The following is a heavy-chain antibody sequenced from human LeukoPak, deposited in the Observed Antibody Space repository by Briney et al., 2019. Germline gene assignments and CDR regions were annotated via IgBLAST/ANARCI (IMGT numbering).Heavy chain of an antibody. CDR3: AKEGPPSSSWHPEYFQH. J-gene: IGHJ1*01. CDR2: ISGSGGST. V-gene: IGHV3-23*01. CDR1: GFTFSSYA. D-gene: IGHD6-13*01. Sequence: GGSLRLSCAASGFTFSSYAMSWVRQAPGKGLEWVSAISGSGGSTYYADSVKGRFTISRDNSKNTLYLQMNSLRAEDTAVYYCAKEGPPSSSWHPEYFQHWGQGTLVTVSS.